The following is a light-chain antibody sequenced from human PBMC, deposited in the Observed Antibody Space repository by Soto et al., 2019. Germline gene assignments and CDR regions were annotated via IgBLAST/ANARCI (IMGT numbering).Light chain of an antibody. CDR2: VNN. CDR3: LSYDSRLSGSV. Sequence: QPVLTQPPSVSGAPGRGVTISCTGSSSNIGAGYDVHWYQQLPGIAPKLLIYVNNNRPSGVPDRFSGSKSGTSASLAITGLQAEDEADYYCLSYDSRLSGSVFGGGTKLTVL. J-gene: IGLJ3*02. CDR1: SSNIGAGYD. V-gene: IGLV1-40*01.